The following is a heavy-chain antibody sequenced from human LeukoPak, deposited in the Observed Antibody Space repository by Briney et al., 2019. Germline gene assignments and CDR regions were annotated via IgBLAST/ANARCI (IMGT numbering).Heavy chain of an antibody. D-gene: IGHD3-22*01. CDR1: GFTFSSYW. CDR3: AKALAYYDSSGYLDY. V-gene: IGHV3-30*18. J-gene: IGHJ4*02. CDR2: ISYDGSNK. Sequence: GGSLRLSCAASGFTFSSYWMSWVRQAPGKGLEWVAVISYDGSNKYYADSVKGRFTVSRDNSKNTLYLQMNSLRAEDTAVYYCAKALAYYDSSGYLDYWGQGTLVTVSS.